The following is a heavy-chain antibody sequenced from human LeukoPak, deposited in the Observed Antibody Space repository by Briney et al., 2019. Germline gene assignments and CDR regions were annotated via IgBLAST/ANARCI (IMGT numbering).Heavy chain of an antibody. CDR1: GFTFSRYA. D-gene: IGHD5-12*01. CDR3: AKSAQGVATLCFDY. J-gene: IGHJ4*02. CDR2: ISGSGCST. Sequence: PGGSLRLSCAASGFTFSRYAMSWVRQAPGKGLEWVSAISGSGCSTYYADSVKGRFTISRDNSKNTLYLQMNSLRAEVTAVYYCAKSAQGVATLCFDYWGQGTLVTVSS. V-gene: IGHV3-23*01.